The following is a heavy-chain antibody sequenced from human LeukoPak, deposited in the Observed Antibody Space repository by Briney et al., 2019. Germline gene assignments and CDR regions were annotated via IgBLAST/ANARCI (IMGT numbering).Heavy chain of an antibody. J-gene: IGHJ4*02. D-gene: IGHD4-17*01. Sequence: SETLSLTCAVSGYSISSGYYWGWIRQPPGKGLEWIGEINHSGSTNYNPSLKSRVTISVDTSKNQFSLKLSSVTAADTAVYYCARVPYGDYSPGYYFDYWGQGTLVTVSS. V-gene: IGHV4-38-2*01. CDR1: GYSISSGYY. CDR2: INHSGST. CDR3: ARVPYGDYSPGYYFDY.